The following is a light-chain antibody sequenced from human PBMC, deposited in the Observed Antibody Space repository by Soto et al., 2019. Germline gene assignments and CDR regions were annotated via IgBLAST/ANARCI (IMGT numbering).Light chain of an antibody. J-gene: IGLJ1*01. CDR3: SSYTTSNTRQIV. CDR2: DVS. CDR1: SSDVGGYNY. Sequence: QSVLTQPASVSGSPGQSITISCTGTSSDVGGYNYVSWYQQHPGKAPKLMIYDVSNRPSGVSNRFSGSKSGNTASLTISGLLAEDEADYYCSSYTTSNTRQIVFGTGTKVTVL. V-gene: IGLV2-14*01.